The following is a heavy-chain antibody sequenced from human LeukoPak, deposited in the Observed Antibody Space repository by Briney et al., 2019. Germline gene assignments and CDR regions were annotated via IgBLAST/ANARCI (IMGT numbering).Heavy chain of an antibody. Sequence: PGGSLRLSCATSGFSFTTYGMHWVRQAPGKGLEWVAVTYGDGTSKYYADSVKGRFTISKDNSKNTPYVQMNSLRAEDTAVYYCATGSGYYYGHWGQGTLVTVST. CDR2: TYGDGTSK. CDR3: ATGSGYYYGH. CDR1: GFSFTTYG. J-gene: IGHJ4*02. D-gene: IGHD3-22*01. V-gene: IGHV3-33*01.